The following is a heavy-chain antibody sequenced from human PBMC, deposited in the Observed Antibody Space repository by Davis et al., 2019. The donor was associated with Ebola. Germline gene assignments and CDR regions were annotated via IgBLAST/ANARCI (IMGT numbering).Heavy chain of an antibody. CDR1: GDSVSSGG. J-gene: IGHJ4*02. CDR2: TYYSSKWYY. V-gene: IGHV6-1*01. D-gene: IGHD5-12*01. Sequence: HSQTLSLTCAIPGDSVSSGGWNWIRQSPSRGLAWLGRTYYSSKWYYDYAVSVKSRITINPDTSKNQFSLQLNSVTPEDTAVYYCARGWLRSKFDYWGQGTLVTVSS. CDR3: ARGWLRSKFDY.